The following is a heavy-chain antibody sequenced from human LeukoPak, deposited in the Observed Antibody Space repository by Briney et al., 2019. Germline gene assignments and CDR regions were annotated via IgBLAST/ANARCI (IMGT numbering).Heavy chain of an antibody. Sequence: GGSLRLSCAASGFTFSSYSMNWVRQAPGKGLEWVSYISSSSTIYYADSVKGRFTISRDNAKNSLYLQMNSLRAEDTAVYYCARLGGNWFDPWGQGTLVTVSS. CDR3: ARLGGNWFDP. V-gene: IGHV3-48*01. J-gene: IGHJ5*02. CDR1: GFTFSSYS. CDR2: ISSSSTI. D-gene: IGHD3-16*01.